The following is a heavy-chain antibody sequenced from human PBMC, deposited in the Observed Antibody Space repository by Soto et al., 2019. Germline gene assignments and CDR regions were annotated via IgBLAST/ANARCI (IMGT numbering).Heavy chain of an antibody. J-gene: IGHJ4*02. Sequence: QVQLQQWGAGLLKPSETLSLTCAVYGGSFSGYYWSWIRQPPGKGLEWIGEIKDGGNTNYSPSLKSRVTISADTSKNQCSLKLNSVTAADTAVYYCARGQEAIVATHWDQGTLVTVSS. CDR3: ARGQEAIVATH. CDR2: IKDGGNT. D-gene: IGHD5-12*01. V-gene: IGHV4-34*01. CDR1: GGSFSGYY.